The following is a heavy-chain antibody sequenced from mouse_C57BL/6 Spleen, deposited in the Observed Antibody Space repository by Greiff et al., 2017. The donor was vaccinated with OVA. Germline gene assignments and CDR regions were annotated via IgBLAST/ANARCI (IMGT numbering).Heavy chain of an antibody. CDR3: AIPDDYDDGPYAMDY. J-gene: IGHJ4*01. Sequence: VHVKQSGAELVKPGASVKLSCTASGFNIKDYYMHWVKQRTEQGLEWIGRIDPEDGETKYAPKFQGKATITADTSSNTAYLQLSSLTSEDTAVYYCAIPDDYDDGPYAMDYWGQGTSVTVSS. V-gene: IGHV14-2*01. CDR1: GFNIKDYY. D-gene: IGHD2-4*01. CDR2: IDPEDGET.